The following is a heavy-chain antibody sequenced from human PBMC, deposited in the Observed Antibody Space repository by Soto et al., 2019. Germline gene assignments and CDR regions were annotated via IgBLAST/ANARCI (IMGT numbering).Heavy chain of an antibody. CDR2: ISYDGSNK. CDR1: GFTFSSYA. CDR3: AKTSGYSGYDPLDV. Sequence: GGSLRLSCAASGFTFSSYAMHWVRQAPGKGLEWVAVISYDGSNKYYADSVKGRFTISRDNSKNTLYLQMNSLRAEDTAVYYCAKTSGYSGYDPLDVWGQGTTVTVSS. D-gene: IGHD5-12*01. J-gene: IGHJ6*02. V-gene: IGHV3-30-3*02.